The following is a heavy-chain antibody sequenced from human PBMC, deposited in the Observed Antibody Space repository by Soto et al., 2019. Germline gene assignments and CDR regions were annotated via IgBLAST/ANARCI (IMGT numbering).Heavy chain of an antibody. CDR3: ARSAHYYDSSGYSY. D-gene: IGHD3-22*01. V-gene: IGHV1-2*02. CDR1: GYAFTGYY. J-gene: IGHJ4*02. CDR2: INPNSGGT. Sequence: ASVKVSCKASGYAFTGYYMHWVRQAPGQGLEWMGWINPNSGGTNYAQKFQGRVTMTRDTSISTAYMELSRLRSDDTAVYYCARSAHYYDSSGYSYWGQGTLVTVSS.